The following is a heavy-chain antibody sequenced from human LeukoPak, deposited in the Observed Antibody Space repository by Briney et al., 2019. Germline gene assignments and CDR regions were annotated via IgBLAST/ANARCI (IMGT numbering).Heavy chain of an antibody. CDR3: ARSSIDSSGQGWFDP. J-gene: IGHJ5*02. D-gene: IGHD3-22*01. CDR1: GGSISSGGYS. Sequence: SETLSLTCAVSGGSISSGGYSWSWIRQPPGKGLEWIGYIYYSGSTNYNPSLKSRVTISVDTSKNQFSLKLSSVTAADTAVYYCARSSIDSSGQGWFDPWGQGTLVTVSS. CDR2: IYYSGST. V-gene: IGHV4-61*08.